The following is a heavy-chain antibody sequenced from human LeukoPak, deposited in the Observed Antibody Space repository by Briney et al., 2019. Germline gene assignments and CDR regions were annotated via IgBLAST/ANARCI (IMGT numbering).Heavy chain of an antibody. CDR3: ARCGYSYGRRADYYYGMDV. J-gene: IGHJ6*02. CDR2: INPSGGST. Sequence: ASVKVSRKASGYTFTSYYMHWVRQAPGQGLEWMGIINPSGGSTSYAQKFQGRVTMTRDTSTSTVYMELSSLRSEDTAVYYCARCGYSYGRRADYYYGMDVWGQGTTVTVSS. CDR1: GYTFTSYY. D-gene: IGHD5-18*01. V-gene: IGHV1-46*01.